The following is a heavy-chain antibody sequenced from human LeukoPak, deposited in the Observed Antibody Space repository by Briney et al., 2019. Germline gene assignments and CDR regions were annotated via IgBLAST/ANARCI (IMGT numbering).Heavy chain of an antibody. V-gene: IGHV3-20*04. CDR3: ARTPHYGSGSYYKD. D-gene: IGHD3-10*01. Sequence: GGSLRLSCAASRFHLDDYGMNWGRQAPGKGLEWVSGINYNGGSTGYADSVKGRFTISRGNAKNSLYLQMDSLRAEDTALYYWARTPHYGSGSYYKDWGQGTLVTVSS. CDR2: INYNGGST. J-gene: IGHJ4*02. CDR1: RFHLDDYG.